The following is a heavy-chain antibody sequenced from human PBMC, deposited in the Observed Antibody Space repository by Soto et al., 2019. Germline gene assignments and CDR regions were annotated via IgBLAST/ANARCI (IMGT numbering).Heavy chain of an antibody. J-gene: IGHJ3*01. CDR2: ISYDESTT. D-gene: IGHD3-22*01. CDR1: GFSFSRYG. Sequence: GVSPIISCAASGFSFSRYGIHWVRQAPGKGLEWVAVISYDESTTFYADSVKGRFTISRDNSKNTLFLQMNSLRPEDTAVYYCSKAMIGSYDSDAFDVWGQGTMVTVSS. CDR3: SKAMIGSYDSDAFDV. V-gene: IGHV3-30*18.